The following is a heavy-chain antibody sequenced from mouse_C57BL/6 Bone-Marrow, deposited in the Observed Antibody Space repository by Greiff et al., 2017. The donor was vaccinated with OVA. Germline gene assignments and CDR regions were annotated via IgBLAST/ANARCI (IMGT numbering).Heavy chain of an antibody. D-gene: IGHD4-1*01. V-gene: IGHV1-53*01. CDR1: GYTFTSYW. Sequence: VQLQQPGTELVKPGASVKLSCKASGYTFTSYWMHWVKQRPGQGLEWIGNINPSNGGTNYNEKFKSKATLTVDKSSSTAYMQLSSLTSEDSAVYYCARSLTGTVGYFDVWGTGTTVTVSS. CDR2: INPSNGGT. CDR3: ARSLTGTVGYFDV. J-gene: IGHJ1*03.